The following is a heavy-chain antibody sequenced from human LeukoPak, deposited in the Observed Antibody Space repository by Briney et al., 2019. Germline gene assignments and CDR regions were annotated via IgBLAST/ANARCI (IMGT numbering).Heavy chain of an antibody. D-gene: IGHD6-13*01. Sequence: GGSLRPSWAAAGFTFSSYGMHWVRQAPGKGLEWVAIIRYDGSNKYYADSVKGRFTISRDNSKNTVYLQMNSLRAEDTAVYYCAKVKGMSLAAVEGFDYWGQGTLVTVSS. V-gene: IGHV3-30*02. J-gene: IGHJ4*02. CDR2: IRYDGSNK. CDR1: GFTFSSYG. CDR3: AKVKGMSLAAVEGFDY.